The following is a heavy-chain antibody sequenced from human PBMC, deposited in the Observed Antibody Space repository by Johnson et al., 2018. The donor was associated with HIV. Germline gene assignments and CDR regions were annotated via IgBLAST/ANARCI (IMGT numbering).Heavy chain of an antibody. D-gene: IGHD5-24*01. CDR1: GFTVSSNY. V-gene: IGHV3-66*01. J-gene: IGHJ3*02. CDR2: IYSGGST. Sequence: VQLVESGGGLVQPGVSLRLSCAASGFTVSSNYMSWVRQAPGKGLEWVSVIYSGGSTYYADSVKGRFTISRDNSKNTLYLQMNSLRAEDTAVYYCARDHSRDEAFDIWGQGTMVTVSS. CDR3: ARDHSRDEAFDI.